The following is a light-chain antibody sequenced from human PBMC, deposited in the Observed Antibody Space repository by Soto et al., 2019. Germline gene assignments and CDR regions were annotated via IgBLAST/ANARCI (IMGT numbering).Light chain of an antibody. CDR1: TGAVTNTHY. Sequence: QAVVTQEPSLTVSPGGTVTLTCDSSTGAVTNTHYPHWFQQKPGQAPRTLIYDTSYKHSWTPARFSGSLLGGKAALTLSGAQPEDEADYYCLLSVIGARVFGGGTKLTVL. J-gene: IGLJ2*01. CDR3: LLSVIGARV. V-gene: IGLV7-46*01. CDR2: DTS.